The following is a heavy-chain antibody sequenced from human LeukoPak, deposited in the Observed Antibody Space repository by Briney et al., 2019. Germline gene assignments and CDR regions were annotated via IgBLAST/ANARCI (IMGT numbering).Heavy chain of an antibody. J-gene: IGHJ4*02. Sequence: GASVKLSCKASGYTFSGYYLHWVRQAPGQGLQWVGWINPNSGDTHYAQMFQGRVTMTRDTSINTAYMELRRVRSDDTAVYYCAKSAQYGIAWFTGSFDYWGQGTLVTVSS. CDR3: AKSAQYGIAWFTGSFDY. D-gene: IGHD6-6*01. CDR2: INPNSGDT. CDR1: GYTFSGYY. V-gene: IGHV1-2*02.